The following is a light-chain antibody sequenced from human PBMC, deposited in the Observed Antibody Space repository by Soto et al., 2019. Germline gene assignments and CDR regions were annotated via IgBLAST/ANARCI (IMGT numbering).Light chain of an antibody. Sequence: QSVLTQPPSASGTPGQRVTISGSGTSSNIGTNYVYWYQHFPGTAPKLLIQRSNQRPSGVPDRFSGSKSGTSASLDISGLRSEDEAAYYCAAWDARLSGVVFGGGTKLTVL. V-gene: IGLV1-47*01. CDR2: RSN. CDR1: SSNIGTNY. J-gene: IGLJ2*01. CDR3: AAWDARLSGVV.